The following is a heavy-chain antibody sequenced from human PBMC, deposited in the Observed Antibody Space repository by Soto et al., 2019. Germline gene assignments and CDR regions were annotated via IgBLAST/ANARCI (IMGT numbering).Heavy chain of an antibody. CDR3: AKDTAVTNSYYYGMDV. D-gene: IGHD4-4*01. CDR1: GFTFSSYA. J-gene: IGHJ6*02. V-gene: IGHV3-23*01. CDR2: TSGSGGST. Sequence: EVQLLESGGGLVQPGGSLRLSCAASGFTFSSYAMSWVRQAPGKGLEWVSATSGSGGSTYYADSVKGRFTISRDNSKNTLYLQMNSLRAEDTAVYYCAKDTAVTNSYYYGMDVWGQGTTVTVSS.